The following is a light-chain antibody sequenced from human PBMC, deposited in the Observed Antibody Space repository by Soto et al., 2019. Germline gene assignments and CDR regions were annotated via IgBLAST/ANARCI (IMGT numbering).Light chain of an antibody. CDR3: QQRSNWLT. V-gene: IGKV3-11*01. CDR2: DAS. J-gene: IGKJ4*01. CDR1: QSLSSY. Sequence: EIVLTQSPATLSLSPGERATRSCRASQSLSSYLAWYQQKPGQAPRLLIYDASNRATGIPARFSGSGSGTDFTLTISSLEPEDFAVYYCQQRSNWLTFGGGTKVEIK.